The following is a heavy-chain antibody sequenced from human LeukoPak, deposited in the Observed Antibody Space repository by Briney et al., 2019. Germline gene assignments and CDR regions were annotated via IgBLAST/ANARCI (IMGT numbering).Heavy chain of an antibody. V-gene: IGHV3-48*02. CDR3: ARVSSSGYPYFDY. D-gene: IGHD3-22*01. CDR2: ISSSSSSI. J-gene: IGHJ4*02. Sequence: GGSLRLSCAASGFTFSRYSINWVRQAPGKGLEWVSYISSSSSSIYYADSVKGRFTISRDNAKNSLYLQMNSLRDEDTAVYYCARVSSSGYPYFDYWGQGALVTVSS. CDR1: GFTFSRYS.